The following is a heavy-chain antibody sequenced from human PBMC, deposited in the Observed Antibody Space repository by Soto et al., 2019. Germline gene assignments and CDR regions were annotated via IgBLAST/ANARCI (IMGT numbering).Heavy chain of an antibody. CDR2: ISSSSSYI. J-gene: IGHJ4*02. CDR3: ATLTMVRGAPDY. D-gene: IGHD3-10*01. V-gene: IGHV3-21*01. Sequence: PGGSLRLSCAASGFTFISYSMNWVRQAPGEGLEWVSSISSSSSYIYYADSVKGRFTISRDNAKNSLYLQMNSLRAEDTAVYYCATLTMVRGAPDYWGQGTLVTVSS. CDR1: GFTFISYS.